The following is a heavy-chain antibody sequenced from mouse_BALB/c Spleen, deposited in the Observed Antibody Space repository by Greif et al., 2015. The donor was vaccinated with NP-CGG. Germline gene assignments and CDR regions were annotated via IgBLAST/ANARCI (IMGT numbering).Heavy chain of an antibody. J-gene: IGHJ2*01. CDR1: GYTFTSSW. Sequence: QVQLKQSGSVLVRPGASVKLSCKASGYTFTSSWMHWAKQRPGQGLEWIGEIHPNSGNTNYNEKFKGKATLTVDTSSSTAYVDLSSLTSEDSAVYYCARSKVRGNYFDYWGQGTTLTVSS. CDR3: ARSKVRGNYFDY. V-gene: IGHV1S130*01. CDR2: IHPNSGNT. D-gene: IGHD2-14*01.